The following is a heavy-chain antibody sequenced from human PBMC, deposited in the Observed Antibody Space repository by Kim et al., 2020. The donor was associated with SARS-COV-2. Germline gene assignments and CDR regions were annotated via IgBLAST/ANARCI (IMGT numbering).Heavy chain of an antibody. D-gene: IGHD3-3*01. CDR2: FDPEDGET. V-gene: IGHV1-24*01. Sequence: ASVKVSCKVSGYTLTELSMHWVRQAPGKGLEWMGGFDPEDGETIYAQKFQGRVTMTEDTSTDTAYMELSSLRSEDTAVYYCATQCITVQQIRFWSGYQDAFDIWGQGTMVTVSS. CDR1: GYTLTELS. J-gene: IGHJ3*02. CDR3: ATQCITVQQIRFWSGYQDAFDI.